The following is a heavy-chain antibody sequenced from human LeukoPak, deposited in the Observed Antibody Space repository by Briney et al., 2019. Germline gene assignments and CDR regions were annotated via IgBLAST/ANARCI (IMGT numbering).Heavy chain of an antibody. CDR3: ASPSLTYCGGDCYNL. CDR2: INPSGGST. CDR1: GYTFTSYY. V-gene: IGHV1-46*01. J-gene: IGHJ4*02. Sequence: ASVKVSCKASGYTFTSYYMHWVRQAPGQGLEWMGIINPSGGSTSYAQKFQGRVTMTRDMSTSTVYMELSSLRSEDTAVYYCASPSLTYCGGDCYNLWGQGTLVTVSS. D-gene: IGHD2-21*02.